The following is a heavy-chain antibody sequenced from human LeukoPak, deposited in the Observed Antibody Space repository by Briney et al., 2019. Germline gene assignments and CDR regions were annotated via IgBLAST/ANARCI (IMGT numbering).Heavy chain of an antibody. V-gene: IGHV4-59*01. J-gene: IGHJ6*03. CDR1: GGSISSYY. D-gene: IGHD3-22*01. Sequence: PSETLSLTCTVSGGSISSYYWSWIRQPPGKGLEWIGYIYYSGSTNYNPSLKSRVTISVDTSKNQFSLKLSSVTAADTAVYYCARGYYYDSSGYRYYYYYDMDVWGKGTTVTVSS. CDR3: ARGYYYDSSGYRYYYYYDMDV. CDR2: IYYSGST.